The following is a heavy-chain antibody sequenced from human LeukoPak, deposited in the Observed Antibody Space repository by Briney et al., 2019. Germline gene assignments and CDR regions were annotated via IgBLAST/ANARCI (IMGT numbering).Heavy chain of an antibody. CDR2: IYYSGST. CDR1: GDSISSYY. D-gene: IGHD6-19*01. J-gene: IGHJ4*02. CDR3: ARGTLYSGWSYYFDY. V-gene: IGHV4-59*01. Sequence: PSETLSLTCTVSGDSISSYYWSWIRQPPGKGLEWIGYIYYSGSTNYNPSLKSRVTISLDTSKNQFSLKLSSVTAADTAMYYCARGTLYSGWSYYFDYWGQGSQVTVSS.